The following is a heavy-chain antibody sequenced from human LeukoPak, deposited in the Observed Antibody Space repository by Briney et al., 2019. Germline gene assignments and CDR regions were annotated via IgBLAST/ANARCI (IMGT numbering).Heavy chain of an antibody. CDR2: ISTYNGNT. D-gene: IGHD6-19*01. J-gene: IGHJ5*02. CDR3: ARARSGAVARNYNWFDP. V-gene: IGHV1-18*01. CDR1: GYTLTELS. Sequence: ASVKVSCKVSGYTLTELSMHWVRQAPGQGLEWMGWISTYNGNTNYAQNLQGRVTMTTDTSTSTAYMELRSLTSDDTAVYYCARARSGAVARNYNWFDPWGQGTLVTVSS.